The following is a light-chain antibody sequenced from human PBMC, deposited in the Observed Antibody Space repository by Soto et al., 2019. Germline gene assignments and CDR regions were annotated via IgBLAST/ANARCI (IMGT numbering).Light chain of an antibody. CDR2: EVS. V-gene: IGLV2-8*01. CDR1: SSDIGDYNY. CDR3: AAWDGSLNGWV. J-gene: IGLJ3*02. Sequence: QSALTQPPSASGSLGQSVTISCTGTSSDIGDYNYVSWYQQHAGKAPKVMIYEVSQRPSGVPDRFSGSKSVTSASLAISGLQAEDEADYYCAAWDGSLNGWVFGGGTKLTVL.